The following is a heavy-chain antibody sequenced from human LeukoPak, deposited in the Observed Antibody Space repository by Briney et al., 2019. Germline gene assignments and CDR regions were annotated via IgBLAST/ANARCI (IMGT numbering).Heavy chain of an antibody. Sequence: GGSLRLSCAASGFTFSTYAMTWVRQAPGKGLEWVSVISDSGDSAYYADSVKGRFTISRDNSKDTLFLQMSSLRAEDTAVYYCAKDFGRNLGGPGYWGRGTLVIVSS. D-gene: IGHD1-14*01. V-gene: IGHV3-23*01. CDR2: ISDSGDSA. CDR3: AKDFGRNLGGPGY. J-gene: IGHJ4*02. CDR1: GFTFSTYA.